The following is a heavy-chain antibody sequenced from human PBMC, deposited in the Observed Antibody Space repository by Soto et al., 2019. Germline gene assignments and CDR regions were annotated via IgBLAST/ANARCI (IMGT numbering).Heavy chain of an antibody. J-gene: IGHJ4*02. Sequence: GGSLRLSCAASGFTFDDYAMHWVRQAPGKGLEWVSGISWNSGSIGYADSVKGRFTISRDNAKSSLYLQMNSLRAEDTALYYCAKDKRRDGYNFQGSLDYWGQGTLVTVSS. V-gene: IGHV3-9*01. D-gene: IGHD5-12*01. CDR3: AKDKRRDGYNFQGSLDY. CDR1: GFTFDDYA. CDR2: ISWNSGSI.